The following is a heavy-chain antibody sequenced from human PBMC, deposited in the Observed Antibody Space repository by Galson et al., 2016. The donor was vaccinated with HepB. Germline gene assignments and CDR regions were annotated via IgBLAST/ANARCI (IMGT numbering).Heavy chain of an antibody. CDR1: GFTLSSYW. V-gene: IGHV3-7*02. J-gene: IGHJ4*02. CDR2: INQTGSET. D-gene: IGHD5-12*01. CDR3: SRGVASTPGV. Sequence: SLRLSCAASGFTLSSYWMNWVRQAPGKGLEWVANINQTGSETYFVDSVKGRFTISRDNAKNSLYLQMDSLRAEDTAVYYCSRGVASTPGVWGQGTLVTVSS.